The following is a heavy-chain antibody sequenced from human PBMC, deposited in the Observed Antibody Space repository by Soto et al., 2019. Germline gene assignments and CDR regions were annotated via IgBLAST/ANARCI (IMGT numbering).Heavy chain of an antibody. Sequence: GSGPTLVNPTQTLTLTCTFSVFSLSTSGVAVGWIRQPPGKALEWLALIYWDDDKRYSPSMKGRLTITRDTSKNQVVLIMTNMDPEDTATYYCAHRLTATAFDIWGQGTMVTVSS. V-gene: IGHV2-5*02. CDR1: VFSLSTSGVA. CDR3: AHRLTATAFDI. CDR2: IYWDDDK. D-gene: IGHD2-21*02. J-gene: IGHJ3*02.